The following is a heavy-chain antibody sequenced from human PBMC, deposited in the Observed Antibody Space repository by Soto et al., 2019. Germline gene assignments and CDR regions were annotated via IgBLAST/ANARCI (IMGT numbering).Heavy chain of an antibody. CDR2: ISAYNGNT. V-gene: IGHV1-18*01. J-gene: IGHJ5*02. CDR3: ARDMGVPTTTCWIDP. Sequence: ASVKVSCKASGYTFTSYGISWVRQAPGQGLEWMGWISAYNGNTNYAQKLQGRVTMTTDTSTSTAYMELRSLRSDDTAVYYCARDMGVPTTTCWIDPWGQGTLVTVSS. CDR1: GYTFTSYG. D-gene: IGHD1-7*01.